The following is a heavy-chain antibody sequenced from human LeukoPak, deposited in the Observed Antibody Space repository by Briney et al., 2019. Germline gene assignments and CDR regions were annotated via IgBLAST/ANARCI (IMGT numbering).Heavy chain of an antibody. CDR2: INHSGST. D-gene: IGHD3-3*01. CDR1: GGSFSGYY. J-gene: IGHJ6*03. Sequence: SETLSLTCAVYGGSFSGYYWSWIRQPPGKGLEWIGEINHSGSTNYNPSLKSRVTISVDTSKNQFSLKLSSVTAADTAVYYCARVGYDFWSGSIREWDYYYYYYMDVWGKGTTVTVSS. V-gene: IGHV4-34*01. CDR3: ARVGYDFWSGSIREWDYYYYYYMDV.